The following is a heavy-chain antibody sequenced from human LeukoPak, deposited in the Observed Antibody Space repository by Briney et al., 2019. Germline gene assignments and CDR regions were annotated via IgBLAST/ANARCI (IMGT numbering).Heavy chain of an antibody. V-gene: IGHV3-30*02. D-gene: IGHD5-18*01. Sequence: GGSLRLSCSASGFTFSSYGMHWVRQAPGKGLEWVAFIRYDGSNKYYADSVKGRFTISRDNSKNTLYLQMSSLRAEDTAVYYCARDFGDVSDTTMGFFYYFDYWGQGTLVTVSS. CDR3: ARDFGDVSDTTMGFFYYFDY. J-gene: IGHJ4*02. CDR2: IRYDGSNK. CDR1: GFTFSSYG.